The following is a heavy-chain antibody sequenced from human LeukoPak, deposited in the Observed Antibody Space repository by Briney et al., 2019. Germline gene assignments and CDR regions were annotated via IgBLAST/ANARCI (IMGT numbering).Heavy chain of an antibody. CDR3: ARDPYNGSYGDDYYYYMDV. V-gene: IGHV3-21*01. CDR1: GFTFSNYN. Sequence: GRSLRLSCAASGFTFSNYNMNWVRQTPGKGLEWVSSITRGSIYTFYADSVKGRFTISRDNAKNSLSLQMNSLRAEDTAVYYCARDPYNGSYGDDYYYYMDVWGKGTTVTTSS. J-gene: IGHJ6*03. D-gene: IGHD1-26*01. CDR2: ITRGSIYT.